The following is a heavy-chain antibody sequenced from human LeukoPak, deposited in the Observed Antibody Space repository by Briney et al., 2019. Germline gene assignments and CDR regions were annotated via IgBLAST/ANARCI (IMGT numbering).Heavy chain of an antibody. CDR1: GGSISSYY. CDR3: ARGAKGYYYYMDV. CDR2: IYYSGST. J-gene: IGHJ6*03. D-gene: IGHD1-26*01. V-gene: IGHV4-59*01. Sequence: SETLSLTCTVSGGSISSYYWSWIRQPPGKGLEWIGYIYYSGSTNYNPSLKSRVTISVDTSKNQFSLKLSSVTAADTAVYYCARGAKGYYYYMDVWGKGTTVTISS.